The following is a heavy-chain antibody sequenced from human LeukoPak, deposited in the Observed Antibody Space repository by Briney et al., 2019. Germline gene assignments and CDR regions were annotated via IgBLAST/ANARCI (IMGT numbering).Heavy chain of an antibody. V-gene: IGHV4-4*02. CDR2: IYTSGST. CDR3: ARDGGRVCSGGSCYSGVYYYYYMDV. Sequence: SETLSLTCAVSGGSISSSNWWSWVRQPPGKGLEWIGRIYTSGSTNYNPSLKSRVTMSVDTSKNQFSLKLSSVTAADTAVYYCARDGGRVCSGGSCYSGVYYYYYMDVWGKGTTVTISS. CDR1: GGSISSSNW. J-gene: IGHJ6*03. D-gene: IGHD2-15*01.